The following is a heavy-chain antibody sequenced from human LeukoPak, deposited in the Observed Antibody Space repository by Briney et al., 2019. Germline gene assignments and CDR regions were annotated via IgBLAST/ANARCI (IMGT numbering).Heavy chain of an antibody. CDR1: GLTFSSYA. CDR3: AAQWLLHGAFDI. D-gene: IGHD6-19*01. V-gene: IGHV3-23*01. Sequence: GGSLRLSCAASGLTFSSYAMSWVRQAPGKGLEWVSAISGSGGSTYYADSVKGRFTISRDNSKNTLYLQMNSLRAEDTAVYYCAAQWLLHGAFDIWGQGTMVAVSS. CDR2: ISGSGGST. J-gene: IGHJ3*02.